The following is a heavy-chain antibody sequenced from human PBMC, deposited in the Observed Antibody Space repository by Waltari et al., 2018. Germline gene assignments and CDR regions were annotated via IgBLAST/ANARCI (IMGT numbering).Heavy chain of an antibody. D-gene: IGHD4-4*01. J-gene: IGHJ6*03. CDR3: ARGGTVTTYYYYYMDV. V-gene: IGHV4-59*01. Sequence: QVQLQESGPGLVKPSETLSLTCTVSGGSISSYYWSWIRQPPGKGLEWIGYLYYSGSNNHNPSLKSRVTISVDTSKNQFSLKLSSVTAADTAVYYCARGGTVTTYYYYYMDVWGKGTTVTVSS. CDR2: LYYSGSN. CDR1: GGSISSYY.